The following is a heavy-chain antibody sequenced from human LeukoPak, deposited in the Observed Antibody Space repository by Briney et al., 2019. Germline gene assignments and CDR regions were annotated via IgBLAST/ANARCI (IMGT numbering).Heavy chain of an antibody. V-gene: IGHV4-34*01. J-gene: IGHJ6*02. D-gene: IGHD4-17*01. CDR1: GGSFRGYY. Sequence: SETLSLTCAVYGGSFRGYYWSWIRQSPGKGLEWIGEINHSGSINYNPSLKSRVTISADTSRNQFSLRLSSVTAADTAVYFCARGVTTFGGWSGGRMDVWGQGTTVAVSS. CDR3: ARGVTTFGGWSGGRMDV. CDR2: INHSGSI.